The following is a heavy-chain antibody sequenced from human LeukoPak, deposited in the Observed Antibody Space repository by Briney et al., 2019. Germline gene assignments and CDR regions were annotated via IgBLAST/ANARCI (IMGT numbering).Heavy chain of an antibody. CDR1: GGSISSSSYY. J-gene: IGHJ5*02. Sequence: PSETLSLTCTVSGGSISSSSYYWGWIRQPPGKGLEWIGSIYYSGSTYYNPSLKSRVTISVDTSKNQFSLKLSSVTAADTAVYYCAREEGYCSGGSCFPWFDPWGQGTLVTVSS. CDR3: AREEGYCSGGSCFPWFDP. D-gene: IGHD2-15*01. V-gene: IGHV4-39*07. CDR2: IYYSGST.